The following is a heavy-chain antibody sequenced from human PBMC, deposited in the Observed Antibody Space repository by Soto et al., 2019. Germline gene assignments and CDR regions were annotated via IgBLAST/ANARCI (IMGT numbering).Heavy chain of an antibody. V-gene: IGHV3-74*01. CDR2: INGDGTNT. J-gene: IGHJ6*02. D-gene: IGHD4-4*01. CDR1: GFTFSDHW. Sequence: EVQLVESGGGLVQPGGSLRLSCAAAGFTFSDHWMHWVRQAPGKGLVWVSRINGDGTNTFYADSVKGRFSISRDNAKNTVYLHMYSLRGEDTAVYYCARGIQYRYGMDVWGQGTTVTVS. CDR3: ARGIQYRYGMDV.